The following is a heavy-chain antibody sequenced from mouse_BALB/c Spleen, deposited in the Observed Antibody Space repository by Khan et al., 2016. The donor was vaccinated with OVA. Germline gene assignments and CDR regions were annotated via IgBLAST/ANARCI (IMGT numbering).Heavy chain of an antibody. CDR3: ARDDGSRYWYFDV. CDR1: GISITSGNYR. D-gene: IGHD1-1*01. Sequence: EVQLQESGPGLVKPSQTVSLTCTVTGISITSGNYRWSWIRQFPGNKLEWIGNIYYSGTVTSNPSLTSRTTITRDTSKNQFFLEMNSLTAEDTATYYCARDDGSRYWYFDVWGAGTTVTVSS. CDR2: IYYSGTV. V-gene: IGHV3-5*02. J-gene: IGHJ1*01.